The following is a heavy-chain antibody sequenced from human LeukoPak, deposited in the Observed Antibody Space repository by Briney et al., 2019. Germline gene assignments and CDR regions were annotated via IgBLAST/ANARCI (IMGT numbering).Heavy chain of an antibody. V-gene: IGHV4-34*01. Sequence: SETLSLTCAVSGGSFSGYYWSWILQPPGKGLEWIGEINHSGSTNYNPSLKSRVTISVGTSKNQFSLKLSSVTAADTAVSYCARAYLGYCIRTSCPAGWFDPWGQGTLVTVSS. D-gene: IGHD2-2*01. CDR1: GGSFSGYY. CDR2: INHSGST. J-gene: IGHJ5*02. CDR3: ARAYLGYCIRTSCPAGWFDP.